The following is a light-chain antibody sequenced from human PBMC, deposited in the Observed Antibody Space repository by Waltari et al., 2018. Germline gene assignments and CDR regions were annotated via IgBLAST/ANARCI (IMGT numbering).Light chain of an antibody. CDR2: DVS. J-gene: IGLJ1*01. V-gene: IGLV2-14*03. Sequence: QSALTQPASVSGSPGQSITISCTGTRSEVGGYHYVSWYQQHPGKAPKLMIYDVSNRPSGVSNRFSGSKSGNTASLTISGLQAEDEADYYCSSYTSSSTLGFGTGTKVTVL. CDR1: RSEVGGYHY. CDR3: SSYTSSSTLG.